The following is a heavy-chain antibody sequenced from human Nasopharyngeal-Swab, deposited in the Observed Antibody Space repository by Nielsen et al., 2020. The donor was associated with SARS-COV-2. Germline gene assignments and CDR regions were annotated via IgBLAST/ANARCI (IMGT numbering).Heavy chain of an antibody. V-gene: IGHV2-70*11. Sequence: SGPTLVKPTQTLTLTCTFSGFSLSTSGMCVSWIRQPPGKALEWLARIDWDDDKHYNSALKTRLTISKDTSKNQVVLTMTNVDPVDTATYYCARTPEYSSSLIFDSWGQGTLVTVSP. CDR1: GFSLSTSGMC. CDR3: ARTPEYSSSLIFDS. CDR2: IDWDDDK. D-gene: IGHD6-6*01. J-gene: IGHJ4*02.